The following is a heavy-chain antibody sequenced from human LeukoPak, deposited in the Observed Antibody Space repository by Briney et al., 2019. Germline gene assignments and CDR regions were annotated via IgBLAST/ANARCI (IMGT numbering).Heavy chain of an antibody. V-gene: IGHV1-18*01. CDR3: ARAPSGSYSRPGMLFDI. CDR2: ISAYNGNT. D-gene: IGHD1-26*01. Sequence: GASVKVSCKASGYTFTSYGISWVRQAPGQGLEWMGWISAYNGNTNYAQKLQGRVTMTTDTSTSTAYMELRSLRSDDTAVYYCARAPSGSYSRPGMLFDIWGQGTMVTVSS. J-gene: IGHJ3*02. CDR1: GYTFTSYG.